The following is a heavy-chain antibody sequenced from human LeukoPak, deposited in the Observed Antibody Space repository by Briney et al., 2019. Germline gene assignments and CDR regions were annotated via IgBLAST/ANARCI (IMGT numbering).Heavy chain of an antibody. J-gene: IGHJ5*02. Sequence: KPSETLSLTCTVSGGSISSYYWSWIRQPPGKGLEWIGYIYYSGSTNYNPSLKSRVTISVDTSKNQFSLKLSSVTAADTAVYYCARVSLLRRGGGVWFDPWGQGTLVTVSS. CDR1: GGSISSYY. CDR2: IYYSGST. D-gene: IGHD3-3*01. CDR3: ARVSLLRRGGGVWFDP. V-gene: IGHV4-59*01.